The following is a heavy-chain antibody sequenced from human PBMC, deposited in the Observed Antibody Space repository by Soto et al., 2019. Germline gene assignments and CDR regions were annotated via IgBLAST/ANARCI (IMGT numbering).Heavy chain of an antibody. D-gene: IGHD3-10*01. J-gene: IGHJ6*03. V-gene: IGHV3-53*04. CDR1: GFTVSSNY. CDR3: ARGTLWFGDYYMDV. Sequence: GGSLRLSCAASGFTVSSNYMSWVRQAPGKGLEWVSVIYSGGSTYYADSVKGRFTISRHISKNTLYLQMNSLRAEDTAVYYCARGTLWFGDYYMDVWGKGTTVTVSS. CDR2: IYSGGST.